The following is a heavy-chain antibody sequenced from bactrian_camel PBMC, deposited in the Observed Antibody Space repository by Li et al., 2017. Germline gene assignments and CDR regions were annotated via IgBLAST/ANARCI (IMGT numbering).Heavy chain of an antibody. J-gene: IGHJ4*01. CDR1: GGSLSRDC. CDR2: IERNGRT. V-gene: IGHV3S53*01. CDR3: AAEFGGGTWYVCLKRSAFSY. D-gene: IGHD1*01. Sequence: VQLVESGGGSVQAGGSLRLSCEASGGSLSRDCAGWFRQAPGQERVKVASIERNGRTTYADSVKGRFTISKDNAQNTLYLQMNSLKPEDTAMYFCAAEFGGGTWYVCLKRSAFSYRGQGTQVTVSS.